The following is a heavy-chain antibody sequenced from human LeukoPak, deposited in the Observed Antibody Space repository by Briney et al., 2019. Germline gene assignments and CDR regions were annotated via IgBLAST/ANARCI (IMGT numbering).Heavy chain of an antibody. V-gene: IGHV4-61*02. Sequence: SSQTLSLTCTVSGGSIRSGTDYWSWIRQPAGRGLEWIGRIYMSGSTDYNPSFKSRVTMSVDTSKNQVSLKLRSVTAADTAVYYCARVVWGGDFHYSLDVWGKGTTVIVSS. CDR3: ARVVWGGDFHYSLDV. CDR2: IYMSGST. J-gene: IGHJ6*03. CDR1: GGSIRSGTDY. D-gene: IGHD7-27*01.